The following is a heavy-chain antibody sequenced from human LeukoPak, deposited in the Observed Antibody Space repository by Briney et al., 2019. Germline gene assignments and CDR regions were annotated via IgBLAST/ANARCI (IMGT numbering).Heavy chain of an antibody. J-gene: IGHJ1*01. CDR2: IYYSGST. CDR3: ARGNLLRWYSSGWYDGTVDEYFQH. CDR1: GGSISSSSYY. V-gene: IGHV4-39*01. Sequence: TSETLSLTCNVSGGSISSSSYYWGWIRQPPGKGLEWIGSIYYSGSTYYNPSLKSRVTISVDTSKNQFSLKLSSVTAADTAVYYCARGNLLRWYSSGWYDGTVDEYFQHWGQGTLVTVSS. D-gene: IGHD6-19*01.